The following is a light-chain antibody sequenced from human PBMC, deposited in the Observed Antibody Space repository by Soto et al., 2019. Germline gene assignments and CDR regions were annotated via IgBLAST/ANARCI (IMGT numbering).Light chain of an antibody. CDR3: QQYNSWPLT. Sequence: EIVMTQSPATLSVSPGERATLSCRASPSVGRDLAWYQQKPGRTPSLLIYDVSTRATGIPARFSGSGSGTEFTLTISSLQSEYFAVYYCQQYNSWPLTFGGGTKVEIK. J-gene: IGKJ4*01. V-gene: IGKV3-15*01. CDR2: DVS. CDR1: PSVGRD.